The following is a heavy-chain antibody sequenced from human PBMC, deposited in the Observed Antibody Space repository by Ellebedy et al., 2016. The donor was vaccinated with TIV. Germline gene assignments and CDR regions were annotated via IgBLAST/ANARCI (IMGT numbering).Heavy chain of an antibody. CDR1: GGTFSSYA. CDR3: ARGADIVVVPAAIGGDGPLDY. CDR2: IIPIFGTA. Sequence: SVKVSXXASGGTFSSYAISWVRQAPGQGLEWMGGIIPIFGTANYAQKFQGRVTITADKSTSTAYMELSSLRSEDTAVYYCARGADIVVVPAAIGGDGPLDYWGQGTLVTVSS. D-gene: IGHD2-2*02. V-gene: IGHV1-69*06. J-gene: IGHJ4*02.